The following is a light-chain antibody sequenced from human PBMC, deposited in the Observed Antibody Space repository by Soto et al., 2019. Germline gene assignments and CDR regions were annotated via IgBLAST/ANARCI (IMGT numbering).Light chain of an antibody. J-gene: IGKJ4*01. CDR2: GAS. V-gene: IGKV1-39*01. Sequence: VPIPQSPSSLSASVGDRVTIPCRASQSISSYLNWYQQRPGKAPKLLIYGASSLQSGVPSRFSGSGSGTDFTLTISSLQPEDFATYYCQQSYSTPLPFGGGTKVDIK. CDR1: QSISSY. CDR3: QQSYSTPLP.